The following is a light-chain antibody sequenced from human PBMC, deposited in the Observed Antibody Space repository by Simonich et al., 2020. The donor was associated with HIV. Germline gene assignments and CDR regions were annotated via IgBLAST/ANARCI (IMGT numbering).Light chain of an antibody. V-gene: IGKV1-39*01. CDR2: TAS. CDR3: QQSYVTLLT. J-gene: IGKJ4*01. CDR1: QDISNS. Sequence: DIKMTQYQSSLSASVGDIVTITCQASQDISNSLNWYQQKPVKDPNLLIYTASTLQSGVPSRFSGDGSGTDFTLTITSLQPEDFAAYYCQQSYVTLLTFGGGTKVEIK.